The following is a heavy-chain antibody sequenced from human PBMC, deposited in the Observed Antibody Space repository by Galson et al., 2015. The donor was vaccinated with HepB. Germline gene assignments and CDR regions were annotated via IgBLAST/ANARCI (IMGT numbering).Heavy chain of an antibody. CDR1: GFTFSSYW. D-gene: IGHD3-22*01. Sequence: SLRLSCAASGFTFSSYWMSWVRQAPGKGLEWVANIKQDGSEKYYVDSVKGRFTISRDNAKNSLYLQMNSLRAEDTAAYYCARTYYYDSSRYFDLWGRGTLVTVSS. J-gene: IGHJ2*01. V-gene: IGHV3-7*03. CDR3: ARTYYYDSSRYFDL. CDR2: IKQDGSEK.